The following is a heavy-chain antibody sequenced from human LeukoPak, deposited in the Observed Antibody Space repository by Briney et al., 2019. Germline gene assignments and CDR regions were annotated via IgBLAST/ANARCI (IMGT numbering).Heavy chain of an antibody. CDR1: GYTFTGYY. J-gene: IGHJ5*02. CDR2: INPSGGST. CDR3: ARDGQGDNWFDP. D-gene: IGHD3/OR15-3a*01. V-gene: IGHV1-46*01. Sequence: GASVKVSCKASGYTFTGYYMHWVRQAPGQGLEWMGIINPSGGSTSYAQKFQGRVTMTRDTSTSTVYMELSSLRSEDTAVYYCARDGQGDNWFDPWGQGTLVTVSS.